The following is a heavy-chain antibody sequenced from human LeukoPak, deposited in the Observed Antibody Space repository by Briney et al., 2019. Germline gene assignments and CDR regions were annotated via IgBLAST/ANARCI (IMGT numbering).Heavy chain of an antibody. V-gene: IGHV3-23*01. D-gene: IGHD3-9*01. Sequence: GGSLRLSCAASGFTFSSYAMSWVRQAPGKGLEWVSAISGSGGSTYYADSVEGRFTISRDNSKNTLYLQMNSLRAEDTAVHYCASHYDILTGYIDYWGQGTLVTVSS. CDR3: ASHYDILTGYIDY. J-gene: IGHJ4*02. CDR1: GFTFSSYA. CDR2: ISGSGGST.